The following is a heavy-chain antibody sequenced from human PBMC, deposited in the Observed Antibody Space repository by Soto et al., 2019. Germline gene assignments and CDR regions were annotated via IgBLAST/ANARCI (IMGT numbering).Heavy chain of an antibody. Sequence: QVQLVQSGAEVKKPGASVKVSCKTSGYTFGSYGISWVRQAPGQGLEWMGWIITYNFNTEYAEELQDRVTMTTDTFPRTAYRELRSLRSDDTAVYYCARVGSVGAGRPFDYWGQGPLVSVAS. D-gene: IGHD6-13*01. J-gene: IGHJ4*02. CDR3: ARVGSVGAGRPFDY. CDR1: GYTFGSYG. CDR2: IITYNFNT. V-gene: IGHV1-18*01.